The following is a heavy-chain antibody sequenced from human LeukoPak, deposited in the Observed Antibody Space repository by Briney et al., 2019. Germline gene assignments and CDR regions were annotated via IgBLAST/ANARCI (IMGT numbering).Heavy chain of an antibody. D-gene: IGHD5-18*01. J-gene: IGHJ3*02. CDR2: TNQDGSEK. CDR3: ARDGYSNAYDI. CDR1: SSSNYY. Sequence: SSSNYYWGWIRQPPGGGLEWVANTNQDGSEKHYADSVKGRFTISRDNAKNTLYLQMNSLRAEDTAIYYCARDGYSNAYDIWGQGTMVTVSS. V-gene: IGHV3-7*03.